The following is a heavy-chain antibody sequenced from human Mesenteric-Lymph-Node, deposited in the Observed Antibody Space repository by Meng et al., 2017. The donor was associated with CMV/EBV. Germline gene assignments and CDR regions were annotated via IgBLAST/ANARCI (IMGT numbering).Heavy chain of an antibody. V-gene: IGHV4-34*01. CDR1: GGSFSGYY. D-gene: IGHD6-19*01. J-gene: IGHJ6*02. Sequence: GSLRLSCAVYGGSFSGYYWSWIRQPPGKGLEWIGEINHSGSTNYNPSLKSRVTISVDTSKNQFSLKLSSVTAADTAVYYCAARRGYSSGWNYYYYGMDVWGQGTTVTVSS. CDR2: INHSGST. CDR3: AARRGYSSGWNYYYYGMDV.